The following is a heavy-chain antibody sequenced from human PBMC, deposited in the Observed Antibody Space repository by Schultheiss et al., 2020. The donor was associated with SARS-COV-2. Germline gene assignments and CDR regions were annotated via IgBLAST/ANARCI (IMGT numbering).Heavy chain of an antibody. CDR3: AREWLQTLYFDY. CDR2: IYYSGST. Sequence: SETLSLTCTVSGGSISSYYWSWIRQPPGKGLEWIGYIYYSGSTNYNPSLKCRVTISVDTSKNQFSLKLSSVTAADTAVYYCAREWLQTLYFDYWGQGTLVTVSS. V-gene: IGHV4-59*12. CDR1: GGSISSYY. J-gene: IGHJ4*02. D-gene: IGHD3-22*01.